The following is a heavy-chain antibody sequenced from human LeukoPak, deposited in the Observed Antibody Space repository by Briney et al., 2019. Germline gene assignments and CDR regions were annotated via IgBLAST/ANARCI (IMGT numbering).Heavy chain of an antibody. J-gene: IGHJ4*02. V-gene: IGHV3-21*01. CDR1: GFTFSSYS. CDR2: ISSSSSYI. D-gene: IGHD5-12*01. CDR3: ARDAYSGYVEPDY. Sequence: GGSLRLSCAASGFTFSSYSMNWVRQAPGKGLEWASSISSSSSYIYYADSVKGRFTISRDNAKNSLYLQMNSLRAEDTAVYYCARDAYSGYVEPDYWGQGTLVTVSS.